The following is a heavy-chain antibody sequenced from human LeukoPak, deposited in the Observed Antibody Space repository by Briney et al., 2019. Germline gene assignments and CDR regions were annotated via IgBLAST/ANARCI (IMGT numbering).Heavy chain of an antibody. V-gene: IGHV1-2*02. CDR2: INPNSGGT. CDR1: GGTFSSYA. D-gene: IGHD3-22*01. Sequence: ASVKVSCKASGGTFSSYAISWVRQAPGQGLEWMGWINPNSGGTNYAQKFQGRVTMTRDTSISTAYMELSRLRSDDTAVYYCARENYYDSSGYFDYWGQGTLVTVSS. CDR3: ARENYYDSSGYFDY. J-gene: IGHJ4*02.